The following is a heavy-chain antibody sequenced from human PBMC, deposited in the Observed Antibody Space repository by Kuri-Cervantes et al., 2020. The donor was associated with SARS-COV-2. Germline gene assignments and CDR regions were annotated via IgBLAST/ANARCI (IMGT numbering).Heavy chain of an antibody. J-gene: IGHJ4*02. CDR2: ISYDGSNK. CDR3: AGDSVMPRTWGVISSWRGVDY. Sequence: GESLKISCAASGFTFSSCAMHWVRQAPGKGLEWVAVISYDGSNKYYADSVKGRFTISRDNSKNTLYLQMNSLRAEDTAVYYCAGDSVMPRTWGVISSWRGVDYWGQGTLVTVSS. CDR1: GFTFSSCA. D-gene: IGHD6-13*01. V-gene: IGHV3-30-3*01.